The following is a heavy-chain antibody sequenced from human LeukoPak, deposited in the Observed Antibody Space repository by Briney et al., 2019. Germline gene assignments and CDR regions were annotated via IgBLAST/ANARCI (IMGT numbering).Heavy chain of an antibody. CDR2: IKQDGSGK. CDR3: ATIQLWFYYMDV. CDR1: GFTFSSYW. J-gene: IGHJ6*03. Sequence: GGSLRLSCAASGFTFSSYWMTWVRQAPGKGLEWVANIKQDGSGKYYVDSVKGRFTISRDNAKNSLYLQMNSLRAEDTAVYYCATIQLWFYYMDVWGKGTTVTVSS. V-gene: IGHV3-7*01. D-gene: IGHD5-18*01.